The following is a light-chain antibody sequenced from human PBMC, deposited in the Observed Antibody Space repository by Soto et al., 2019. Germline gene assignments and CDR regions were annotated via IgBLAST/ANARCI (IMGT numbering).Light chain of an antibody. CDR3: NSFTSSSTYV. J-gene: IGLJ1*01. CDR2: EVS. V-gene: IGLV2-14*01. CDR1: SSDVGGYKY. Sequence: QSLLTHPASLSGSPGQSITISCTGTSSDVGGYKYVSWYQQHPGKAPKLMIYEVSNRPSGVSNRFSGSKSGNTASPTISGLQAEDEADYYCNSFTSSSTYVFGTGTKVTVL.